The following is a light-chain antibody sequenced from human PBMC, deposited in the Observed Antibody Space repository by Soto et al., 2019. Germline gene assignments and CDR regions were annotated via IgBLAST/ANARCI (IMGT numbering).Light chain of an antibody. J-gene: IGKJ5*01. CDR1: QGISNW. Sequence: DIQMTQSPSTLSASIGDTVTVACRASQGISNWLAWYQQKPGKAPKLLIYDASNVEIGVPSRFSGSGSGTHFTFTIKNLQPEDIATYYCKQYENLPITFGQGTRLEIK. CDR3: KQYENLPIT. CDR2: DAS. V-gene: IGKV1-33*01.